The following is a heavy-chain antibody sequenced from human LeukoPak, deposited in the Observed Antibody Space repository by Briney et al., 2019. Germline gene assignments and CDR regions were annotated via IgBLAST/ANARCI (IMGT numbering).Heavy chain of an antibody. J-gene: IGHJ4*02. Sequence: ASVKVSCKASGYTFTGYYMHWVRQAPGQGLEWMGWINPNSGGTNYAQKFQGRVTMTRDTSIRTAYMELSRLRSDDTAVYYCARVSLEYPNPSVDYWGQGTLVTVSS. CDR3: ARVSLEYPNPSVDY. CDR1: GYTFTGYY. D-gene: IGHD2/OR15-2a*01. CDR2: INPNSGGT. V-gene: IGHV1-2*02.